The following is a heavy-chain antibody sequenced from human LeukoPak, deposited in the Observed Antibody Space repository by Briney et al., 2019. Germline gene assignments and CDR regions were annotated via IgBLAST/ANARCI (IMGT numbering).Heavy chain of an antibody. D-gene: IGHD6-19*01. J-gene: IGHJ4*02. CDR3: ASARSKIGSGWTFDY. Sequence: GGSLRLSCAASGFTFSSYEMNWVRQAPGKGLEGVSYISSIGSTIYYADSVKGRFTISRDNAKNSLYLQMNSLRAEDTAVYYCASARSKIGSGWTFDYWGQGTLVTVSS. CDR1: GFTFSSYE. CDR2: ISSIGSTI. V-gene: IGHV3-48*03.